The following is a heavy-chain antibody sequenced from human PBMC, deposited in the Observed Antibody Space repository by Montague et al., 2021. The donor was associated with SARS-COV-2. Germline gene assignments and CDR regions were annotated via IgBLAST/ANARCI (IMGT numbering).Heavy chain of an antibody. V-gene: IGHV4-34*01. CDR3: ARANGYYFDY. D-gene: IGHD2-8*01. CDR1: GGSFSGYY. J-gene: IGHJ4*02. CDR2: INHSGST. Sequence: SLTCAVYGGSFSGYYWSWIRQPPGKGLEWIGEINHSGSTNYNPSLKSRVTISVGTSKNQFSLKLSSVTAADTAVYYCARANGYYFDYWGQGTLVTVSS.